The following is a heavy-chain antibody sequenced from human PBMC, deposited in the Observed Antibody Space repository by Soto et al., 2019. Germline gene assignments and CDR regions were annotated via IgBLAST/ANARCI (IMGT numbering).Heavy chain of an antibody. J-gene: IGHJ6*02. CDR1: GYTFTDHY. Sequence: QVQLVQSGAEVKKPGASVKVSYVASGYTFTDHYIHWVRQAPGQGLEWMGWINPHSGDTIYAQKCQGRVSLTRDTSISTAYMELSRLRSDDTAVYYCARGRTVNFYGMDVWGQGTTVTVSS. V-gene: IGHV1-2*02. CDR2: INPHSGDT. CDR3: ARGRTVNFYGMDV. D-gene: IGHD4-17*01.